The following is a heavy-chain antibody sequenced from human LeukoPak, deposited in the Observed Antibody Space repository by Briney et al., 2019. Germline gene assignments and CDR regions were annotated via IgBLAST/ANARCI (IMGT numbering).Heavy chain of an antibody. CDR1: GYTFTSYG. D-gene: IGHD3-22*01. V-gene: IGHV1-18*04. Sequence: ASVKVSCKASGYTFTSYGISWVRQAPGQGLEWMGWISAYNGNTNYAQKLQGRVTMTTDTSTSTAYMELRSLRPDDTAVYYCARDRDSSPEGAFDIWGQGTMVTVSS. CDR2: ISAYNGNT. CDR3: ARDRDSSPEGAFDI. J-gene: IGHJ3*02.